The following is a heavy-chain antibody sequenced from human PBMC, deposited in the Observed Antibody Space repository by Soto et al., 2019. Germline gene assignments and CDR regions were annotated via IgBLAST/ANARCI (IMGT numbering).Heavy chain of an antibody. CDR2: IYYSGST. CDR1: GGSISSSSYY. J-gene: IGHJ4*02. Sequence: KTSETLSLTCTVSGGSISSSSYYWGWIRQPPGKGLEWIGSIYYSGSTYYNPSLKSRVTISVDTSKNQFSLKLSSVTAADTAVYYCARQGVMSKKIDYWGQGTLVTVSS. D-gene: IGHD2-21*01. V-gene: IGHV4-39*01. CDR3: ARQGVMSKKIDY.